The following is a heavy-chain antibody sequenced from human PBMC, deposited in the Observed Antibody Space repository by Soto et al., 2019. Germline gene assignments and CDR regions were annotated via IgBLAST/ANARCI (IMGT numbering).Heavy chain of an antibody. V-gene: IGHV3-30*18. Sequence: GGSLRLSCAASGFTFSSYGMHWVRQAPGKGLEWVAVISYDGSNKYYADSVKGRFTISRDNSKNTLYLQMNSLRAEDTAVYYCAKDLYSGYYYYYMDVWGKGTTVTVSS. CDR1: GFTFSSYG. D-gene: IGHD5-12*01. J-gene: IGHJ6*03. CDR2: ISYDGSNK. CDR3: AKDLYSGYYYYYMDV.